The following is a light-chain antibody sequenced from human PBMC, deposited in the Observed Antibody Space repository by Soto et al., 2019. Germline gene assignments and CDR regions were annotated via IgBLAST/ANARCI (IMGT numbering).Light chain of an antibody. CDR1: QSVSSN. J-gene: IGKJ3*01. Sequence: EIVMTQSPATLSVSPGERATLSCMASQSVSSNLAWYQQKPGQAPRLLICGASTRATGIPARFSGSGSGTEFTLTISSLQSEDFAVYYCQRYNDWPPTFGPGTKVDIK. CDR2: GAS. CDR3: QRYNDWPPT. V-gene: IGKV3-15*01.